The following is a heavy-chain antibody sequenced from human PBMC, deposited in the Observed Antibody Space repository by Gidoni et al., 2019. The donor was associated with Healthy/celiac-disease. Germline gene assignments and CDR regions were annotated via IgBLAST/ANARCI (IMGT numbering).Heavy chain of an antibody. V-gene: IGHV3-11*01. CDR2: NSSRGSTI. Sequence: QVQLVESGGGLVTPGGSLRLYCAASGFTFSDYYMSWIRRAPGKGLEWVSYNSSRGSTIYYADSVKGRFTISRDNAKNSLYLQMNSLRAEDTAVYYCARDRAVAGTFGTNDYWGQGTLVTVSS. D-gene: IGHD6-19*01. J-gene: IGHJ4*02. CDR1: GFTFSDYY. CDR3: ARDRAVAGTFGTNDY.